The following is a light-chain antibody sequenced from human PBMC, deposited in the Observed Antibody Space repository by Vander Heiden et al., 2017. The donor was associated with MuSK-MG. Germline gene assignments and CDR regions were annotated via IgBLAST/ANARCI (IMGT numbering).Light chain of an antibody. J-gene: IGLJ2*01. CDR2: DVS. V-gene: IGLV2-14*03. CDR1: STEVGGNDY. CDR3: SSDSKGSTWI. Sequence: SALTRPASVSGSPGQSRPIYCTGWSTEVGGNDYVAWYQRHAGKAPEVIVYDVSDRPSGVSHRFSGSKSGNTASLTISGLQAEDEADYYCSSDSKGSTWIFGGGTHVTVL.